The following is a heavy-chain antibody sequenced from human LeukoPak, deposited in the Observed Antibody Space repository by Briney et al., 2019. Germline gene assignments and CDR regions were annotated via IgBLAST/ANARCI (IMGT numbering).Heavy chain of an antibody. J-gene: IGHJ3*02. Sequence: GGSLRLSCAASGFTFSSYEMNWVRQAPGKGLEWVSYISSSGSTIYYADSVKGQFTISRDNAKNSLYLQMNSLRAEDTAVYYCASYCSGGSCYQKINDAFDIWGQGTMVTVSS. V-gene: IGHV3-48*03. CDR3: ASYCSGGSCYQKINDAFDI. CDR2: ISSSGSTI. CDR1: GFTFSSYE. D-gene: IGHD2-15*01.